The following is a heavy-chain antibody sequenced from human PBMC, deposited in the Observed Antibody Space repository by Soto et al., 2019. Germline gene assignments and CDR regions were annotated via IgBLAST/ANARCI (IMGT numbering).Heavy chain of an antibody. CDR2: ISGSGGST. CDR3: AKVSGVRYFTY. CDR1: GFTFSSYA. J-gene: IGHJ4*02. V-gene: IGHV3-23*01. D-gene: IGHD3-10*01. Sequence: HPGGTLRLSCAASGFTFSSYAMSWVRQAPGKGLEWVSAISGSGGSTYYADSVKGRFTISRDNSKNTLYLQMNSLRAEDTAVYYCAKVSGVRYFTYWGQGTLVTVSS.